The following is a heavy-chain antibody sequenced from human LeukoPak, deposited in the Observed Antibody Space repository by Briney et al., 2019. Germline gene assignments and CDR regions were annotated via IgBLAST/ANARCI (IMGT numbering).Heavy chain of an antibody. V-gene: IGHV1-8*01. CDR2: MNPNSGNT. J-gene: IGHJ4*02. CDR3: VLLLTSRPW. Sequence: ASVNVSCKASGYTFTSYNINWVRQATGQGLEWMGWMNPNSGNTGYAQKFQGRITMTRNTFISTAYMELSSLRSEDTAVYFCVLLLTSRPWWGQGTLVTVSS. CDR1: GYTFTSYN. D-gene: IGHD6-6*01.